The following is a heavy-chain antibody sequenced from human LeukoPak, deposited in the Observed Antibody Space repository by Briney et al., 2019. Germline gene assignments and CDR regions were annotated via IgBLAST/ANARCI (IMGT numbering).Heavy chain of an antibody. J-gene: IGHJ6*03. CDR3: ARMGTMGAASYNSYYYYMDV. CDR2: IKEDGSER. V-gene: IGHV3-7*01. D-gene: IGHD2-15*01. Sequence: PGGSLRLSCGGSGFTLSSYWMTWVRQAPGKALEWVANIKEDGSERHYVDSVKGRFTISRDNAENSLYLQMNSLRAEDTAVYYCARMGTMGAASYNSYYYYMDVWGKGTTVTVSS. CDR1: GFTLSSYW.